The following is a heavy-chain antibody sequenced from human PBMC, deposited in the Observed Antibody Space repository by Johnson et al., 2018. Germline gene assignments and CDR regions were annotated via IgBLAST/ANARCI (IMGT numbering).Heavy chain of an antibody. Sequence: QVQLQESGPGLVKPSEALSLTCTVSGGSLSSGSYYWSWIRQPPGKGLEWIGYIYYSGNTNYNPSLKSRLTIPVDTSKNQFSLKLSPVTAADTAVYYCGRDSWDTSSWYGAFDIWGLGTMVTVSS. V-gene: IGHV4-61*01. CDR2: IYYSGNT. D-gene: IGHD6-13*01. J-gene: IGHJ3*02. CDR1: GGSLSSGSYY. CDR3: GRDSWDTSSWYGAFDI.